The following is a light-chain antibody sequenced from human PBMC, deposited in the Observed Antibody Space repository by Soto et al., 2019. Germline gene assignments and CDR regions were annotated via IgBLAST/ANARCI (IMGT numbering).Light chain of an antibody. J-gene: IGKJ1*01. CDR2: AAA. V-gene: IGKV1-39*01. CDR1: QSITSY. CDR3: QLAYGAPPT. Sequence: DVKVTKSAFSVSASVGDRVTITCRASQSITSYLNGYQQTPGEAPKLLLYAAARLQTGVPSRFSGSGSGTDFTLTISILQPEDFTTYCCQLAYGAPPTFGQGTNVDI.